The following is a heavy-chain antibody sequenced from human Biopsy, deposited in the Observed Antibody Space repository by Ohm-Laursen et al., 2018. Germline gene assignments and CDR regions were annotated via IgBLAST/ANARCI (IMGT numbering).Heavy chain of an antibody. CDR3: ARPLRGGEYEGFDL. J-gene: IGHJ3*01. V-gene: IGHV4-39*01. CDR2: VHFSGAT. D-gene: IGHD4-17*01. CDR1: DGSINSNDYY. Sequence: TLSLTWTVSDGSINSNDYYWGWIRQAPGKGLEWLGSVHFSGATYYNPPLTSRATISVDPAKNQFFLKSRVATAADTAVYYCARPLRGGEYEGFDLWGPGTMVSVSP.